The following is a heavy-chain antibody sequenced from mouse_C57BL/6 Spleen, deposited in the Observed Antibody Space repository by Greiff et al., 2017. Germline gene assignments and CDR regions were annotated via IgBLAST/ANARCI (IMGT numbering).Heavy chain of an antibody. Sequence: QVQLQQSGAELVRPGTSVKVSCKASGYAFTNYLIEWVKQRPGQGLEWIGVINPGSGGTTYNEKFKGKATLTADKSSSTAYMQLSSLTSEDSAVYFCTRGVFTTRFDVWGTGTTVTVSS. CDR1: GYAFTNYL. CDR2: INPGSGGT. V-gene: IGHV1-54*01. D-gene: IGHD2-12*01. J-gene: IGHJ1*03. CDR3: TRGVFTTRFDV.